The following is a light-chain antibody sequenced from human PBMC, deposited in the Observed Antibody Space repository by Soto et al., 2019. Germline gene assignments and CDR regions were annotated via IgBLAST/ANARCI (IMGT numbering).Light chain of an antibody. J-gene: IGKJ4*01. Sequence: DIQVTQSPSTVSAYVGDSVTITCRASQSITTWLAWYQQKPGKAPKVLIYDTYTLPSGVPSRFSGSRSGTDFTLTISSLQPEDIATYYCLQDNMYPLTFGGGTKVDIK. V-gene: IGKV1-5*01. CDR2: DTY. CDR1: QSITTW. CDR3: LQDNMYPLT.